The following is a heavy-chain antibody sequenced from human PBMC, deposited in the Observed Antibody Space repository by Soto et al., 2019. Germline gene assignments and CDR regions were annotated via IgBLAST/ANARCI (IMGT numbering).Heavy chain of an antibody. V-gene: IGHV3-33*01. Sequence: QVQLVESGGGVVQPGRSLRLSCAASGFTFSSYGMHWVRQAPGKGLEWVAVIWYDGSNKYYADSVKGRFTISRDNSKNTLYVQMNSLRAEDTAVYYCARDQGLLWFGELSGYFDYWGQGTLVTVSS. CDR2: IWYDGSNK. CDR3: ARDQGLLWFGELSGYFDY. J-gene: IGHJ4*02. CDR1: GFTFSSYG. D-gene: IGHD3-10*01.